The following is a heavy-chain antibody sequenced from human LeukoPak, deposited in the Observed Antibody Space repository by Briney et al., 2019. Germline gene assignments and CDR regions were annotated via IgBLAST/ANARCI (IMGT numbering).Heavy chain of an antibody. CDR3: AKETGLGTAMVTYYYYGMDV. D-gene: IGHD5-18*01. CDR2: IWYDGSNK. CDR1: GFTFSSYG. J-gene: IGHJ6*02. Sequence: GRSLRLSCAASGFTFSSYGMHWVRQAPGKGLEWVAVIWYDGSNKYYADSVKGRFTISRDNSKNTLYLQMNSLRAEDTAVYYCAKETGLGTAMVTYYYYGMDVWGQGTTVTVSS. V-gene: IGHV3-33*06.